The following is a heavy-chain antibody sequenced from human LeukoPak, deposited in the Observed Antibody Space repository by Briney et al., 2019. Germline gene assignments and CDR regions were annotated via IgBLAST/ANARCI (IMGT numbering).Heavy chain of an antibody. CDR3: AREGMRTSFDY. J-gene: IGHJ4*02. Sequence: GGSLRLSCAASGFTFSSSAMSWVRQSPGKGLEWVSAIRANADSTYYADSVKGRFTISRDNAKNSLYLQMNSLRAEDTAVYYCAREGMRTSFDYWGQGTLVTVSS. CDR1: GFTFSSSA. V-gene: IGHV3-23*01. CDR2: IRANADST. D-gene: IGHD1-1*01.